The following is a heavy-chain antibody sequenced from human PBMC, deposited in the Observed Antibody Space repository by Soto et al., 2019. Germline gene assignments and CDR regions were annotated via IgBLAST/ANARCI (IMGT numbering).Heavy chain of an antibody. CDR2: ISSSSSYI. J-gene: IGHJ4*02. Sequence: PGGSLRLSCAASGFTFSSYSMNWVRQAPGKGLEWVSSISSSSSYIYYADSVKGRFTISRDNAKNSLYLQMNSLRAEDTAVYYCARDSPLEGSWSQLFDYWGQGTLVTVSS. V-gene: IGHV3-21*01. D-gene: IGHD6-13*01. CDR3: ARDSPLEGSWSQLFDY. CDR1: GFTFSSYS.